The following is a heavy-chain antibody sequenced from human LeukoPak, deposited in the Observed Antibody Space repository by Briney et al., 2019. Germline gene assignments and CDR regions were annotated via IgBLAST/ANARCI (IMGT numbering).Heavy chain of an antibody. CDR3: AKGMIGGVPDYFDY. D-gene: IGHD3-16*01. Sequence: GGSLRLSCAASGFTFSDFAMHWVRQAPGKGLEWVAVISFDSIHKYYGDSVRGRFTISRDNSKNTLYLEMNSLRAEDTAVYYCAKGMIGGVPDYFDYWGQGTLVTVSS. CDR2: ISFDSIHK. V-gene: IGHV3-30*04. J-gene: IGHJ4*02. CDR1: GFTFSDFA.